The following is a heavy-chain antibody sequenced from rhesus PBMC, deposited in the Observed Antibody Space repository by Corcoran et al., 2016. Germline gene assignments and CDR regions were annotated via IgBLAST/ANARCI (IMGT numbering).Heavy chain of an antibody. V-gene: IGHV4S10*01. Sequence: QVQLQESGPGVVKPSETLSLTCAVSGGSISDSYRWSWIRQPPGKGLEWIGYIYGSSTSTNYHPSLKSRVTISKDSSKNQFSLKLSSVTAADTAVYYCAREQEQLGSFDYWGQGVLVTVSS. CDR3: AREQEQLGSFDY. CDR1: GGSISDSYR. D-gene: IGHD6-13*01. CDR2: IYGSSTST. J-gene: IGHJ4*01.